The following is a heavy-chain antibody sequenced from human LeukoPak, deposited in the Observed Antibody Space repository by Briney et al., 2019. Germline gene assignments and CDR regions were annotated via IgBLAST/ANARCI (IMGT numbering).Heavy chain of an antibody. CDR1: GYTFTSYY. Sequence: ASVKVSCKASGYTFTSYYLHWVRQAPEQGLEWMGIINPSAGSTSYAQKFQGRVTLTRDMSTSTVYMEVSSLRSEDTAVYYRARDLRFGELSFLPFDYWGQGTLVTVSS. D-gene: IGHD3-10*01. CDR2: INPSAGST. V-gene: IGHV1-46*01. J-gene: IGHJ4*02. CDR3: ARDLRFGELSFLPFDY.